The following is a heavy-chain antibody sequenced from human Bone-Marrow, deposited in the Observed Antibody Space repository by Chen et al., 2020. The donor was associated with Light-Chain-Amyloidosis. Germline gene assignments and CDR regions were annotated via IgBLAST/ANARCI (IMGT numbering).Heavy chain of an antibody. CDR1: GYTFTNYG. CDR3: ARTYDSSVDDSVYGYDY. D-gene: IGHD3-22*01. V-gene: IGHV1-18*01. Sequence: QFQLVQSGAEVNRPWASVKVSCKASGYTFTNYGINWVRQAPGHGLEWMGWISTYNGNTKYEQELKGRVTMTTDTSTNTAYMELRSLISDDTAVYYCARTYDSSVDDSVYGYDYWGQGSQVTVSS. CDR2: ISTYNGNT. J-gene: IGHJ4*02.